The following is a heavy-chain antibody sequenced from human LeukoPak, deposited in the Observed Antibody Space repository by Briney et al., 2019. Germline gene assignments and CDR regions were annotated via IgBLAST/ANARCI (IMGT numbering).Heavy chain of an antibody. CDR3: ARETIWHTNLDY. CDR2: IYNSGST. Sequence: SETLSLTCTVPGGSISTNGYYWSWIRQHPGKGLEWIAYIYNSGSTSYNPSLKSRVTISIDASKNQFSLKLTSVTAADTAVYYCARETIWHTNLDYWGQGTLVTVSS. CDR1: GGSISTNGYY. D-gene: IGHD5-24*01. J-gene: IGHJ4*02. V-gene: IGHV4-31*03.